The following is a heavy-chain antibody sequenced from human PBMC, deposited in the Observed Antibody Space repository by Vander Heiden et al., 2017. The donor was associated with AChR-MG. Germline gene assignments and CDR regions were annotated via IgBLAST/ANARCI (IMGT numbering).Heavy chain of an antibody. CDR1: GGSFSGYY. CDR2: INHSGST. J-gene: IGHJ4*01. CDR3: ARGRVWRAAPFDY. D-gene: IGHD6-6*01. Sequence: QVQLQQWGAGLLKPSETLSLTCAVYGGSFSGYYWSWIRQPPGKGLEWIGEINHSGSTNYNPSLKSRVTISVDTSKNQFSLKLSSVTAADTAVYYCARGRVWRAAPFDYWGHGTLVTVSS. V-gene: IGHV4-34*01.